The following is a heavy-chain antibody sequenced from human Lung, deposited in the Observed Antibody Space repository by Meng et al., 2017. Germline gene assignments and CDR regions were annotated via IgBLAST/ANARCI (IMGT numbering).Heavy chain of an antibody. CDR2: LGAHDGDT. CDR1: DYTFTGYG. D-gene: IGHD1-26*01. Sequence: QVHPVQSGPEVKKPGASVKLSCKASDYTFTGYGASGVRQAPGQGLEWMAWLGAHDGDTSFGPKFQGRVTVTADRPTATAYMELRSLRFDDTAVYYCARGTPGRSYANYWGPGTLVTVSS. V-gene: IGHV1-18*01. J-gene: IGHJ4*02. CDR3: ARGTPGRSYANY.